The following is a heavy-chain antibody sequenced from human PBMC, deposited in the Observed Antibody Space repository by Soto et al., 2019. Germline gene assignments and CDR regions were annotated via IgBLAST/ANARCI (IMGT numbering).Heavy chain of an antibody. V-gene: IGHV3-30-3*01. J-gene: IGHJ4*02. CDR1: GFTFSSYA. D-gene: IGHD6-19*01. Sequence: QVQLVESGGGVVQPGRSLRLSCAASGFTFSSYAMHWVRQAPGKGLEWVAVISYDGSNKYYADSVKGRFTISRDNSKNTLYLQMNSLRAEDTAVYYCARAGIAVAGTPYYFDYWGQGTLVTLSS. CDR2: ISYDGSNK. CDR3: ARAGIAVAGTPYYFDY.